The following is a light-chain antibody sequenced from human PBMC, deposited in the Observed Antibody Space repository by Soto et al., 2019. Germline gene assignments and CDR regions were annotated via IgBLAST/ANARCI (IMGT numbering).Light chain of an antibody. J-gene: IGLJ1*01. CDR1: TSDVGGYNS. V-gene: IGLV2-14*01. CDR2: DVS. CDR3: SSRTSISTRV. Sequence: HSVLTQPASVSGSPGQSITISCTGTTSDVGGYNSVSWYQQHPGKAPELMIYDVSNRPSGISYRFSGSKSGNTASLTISGLQADVDADYYCSSRTSISTRVFVTVSKV.